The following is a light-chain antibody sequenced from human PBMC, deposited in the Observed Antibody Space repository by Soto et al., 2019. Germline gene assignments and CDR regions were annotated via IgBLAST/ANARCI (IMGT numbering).Light chain of an antibody. Sequence: QSARTQPASVSGSPGQSIAISCTGTSSDVGAYDYVSWYQQHPDKVPKLMIYEVTSRPSGVSSRFSGSKSGNTASLTISWLQAENEADYYSSSHRSHSTRVFGTGTKVTVL. CDR3: SSHRSHSTRV. CDR1: SSDVGAYDY. J-gene: IGLJ1*01. V-gene: IGLV2-14*01. CDR2: EVT.